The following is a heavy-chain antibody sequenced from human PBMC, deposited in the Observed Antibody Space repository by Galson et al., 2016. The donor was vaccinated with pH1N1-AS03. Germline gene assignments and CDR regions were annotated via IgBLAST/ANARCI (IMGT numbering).Heavy chain of an antibody. CDR3: ARGRGSYGMDV. Sequence: SVKVPCKASGDTFISYVMHRVRQAPGQRLEWMGWSDAGNGNTTYSLSLQVRVTITRDTTASKAYMELSSLRSAETDVYYCARGRGSYGMDVGGQVTTVTVSS. CDR2: SDAGNGNT. V-gene: IGHV1-3*01. D-gene: IGHD1-26*01. CDR1: GDTFISYV. J-gene: IGHJ6*02.